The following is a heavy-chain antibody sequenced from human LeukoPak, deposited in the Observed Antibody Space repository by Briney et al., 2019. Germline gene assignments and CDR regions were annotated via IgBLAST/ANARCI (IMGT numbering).Heavy chain of an antibody. CDR3: ARAPRLQRADALDI. CDR2: IYTSGST. J-gene: IGHJ3*02. D-gene: IGHD5-24*01. Sequence: SETLSLTCTVSGGSISSYYWSWIRQPAGKGLEWIGRIYTSGSTNYNPSLKSRVTMSVDTSKNQFSLKLSSVTAADTAVYYCARAPRLQRADALDIWGQGTMVTVSS. CDR1: GGSISSYY. V-gene: IGHV4-4*07.